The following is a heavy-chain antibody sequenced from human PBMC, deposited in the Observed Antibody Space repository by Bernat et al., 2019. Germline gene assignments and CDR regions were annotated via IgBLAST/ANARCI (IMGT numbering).Heavy chain of an antibody. D-gene: IGHD6-6*01. V-gene: IGHV3-23*04. CDR2: ISGGGGST. CDR1: GFTFSSYA. CDR3: AKDQEYSSSYDLPPSRLDY. Sequence: EVQLVESGGGLVQPGGSLRLSCAASGFTFSSYAMSWVRQAPGKGLEWVSAISGGGGSTYYADSVKGRFTISRDNSKNTLYLQMNSLRAEDTAVYYCAKDQEYSSSYDLPPSRLDYWGQGTLVTVSS. J-gene: IGHJ4*02.